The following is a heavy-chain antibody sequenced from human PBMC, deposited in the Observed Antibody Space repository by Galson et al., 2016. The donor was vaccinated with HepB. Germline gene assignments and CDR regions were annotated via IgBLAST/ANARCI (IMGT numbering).Heavy chain of an antibody. CDR3: ARSGDWLLESSGYHGMDV. Sequence: SVKVSCKASGGTFSTYGISWVRQAPGQGLEWMGRIIPFLDTANHAQKFQGRVTITADESTSTAYMELSSLTSEDTAVYHCARSGDWLLESSGYHGMDVWGRGRMVTVSS. CDR1: GGTFSTYG. CDR2: IIPFLDTA. V-gene: IGHV1-69*13. J-gene: IGHJ6*02. D-gene: IGHD3/OR15-3a*01.